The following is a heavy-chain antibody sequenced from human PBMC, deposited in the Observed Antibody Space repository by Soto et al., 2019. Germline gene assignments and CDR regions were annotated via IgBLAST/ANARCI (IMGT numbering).Heavy chain of an antibody. V-gene: IGHV3-7*01. Sequence: GGSLRLSCAASGFSFSSHWMSWVRQAPGKGLVMAAKIKEDGGEKYYVDSVKGRFTISSDNTKNSRYLQMNTLRAEDTAVYYCARVICSNDSCWWYSFECWGLGSLVTV. CDR1: GFSFSSHW. CDR2: IKEDGGEK. D-gene: IGHD2-8*01. J-gene: IGHJ4*02. CDR3: ARVICSNDSCWWYSFEC.